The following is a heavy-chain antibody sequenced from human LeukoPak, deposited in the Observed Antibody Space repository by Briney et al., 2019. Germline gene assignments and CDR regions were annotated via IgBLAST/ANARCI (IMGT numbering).Heavy chain of an antibody. Sequence: ASVKVSCKASGYTFTGYYLHWVRQAPGQGLEWVGRINPSSGDTNYAQNFQGRVTMTRDTSISTAYIDLSRLRSDDTAVYYCARGYSYDFNYWGQGTLVTVSS. V-gene: IGHV1-2*06. CDR2: INPSSGDT. D-gene: IGHD5-18*01. CDR1: GYTFTGYY. J-gene: IGHJ4*02. CDR3: ARGYSYDFNY.